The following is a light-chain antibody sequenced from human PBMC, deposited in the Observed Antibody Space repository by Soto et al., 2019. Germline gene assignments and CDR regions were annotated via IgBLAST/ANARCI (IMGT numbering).Light chain of an antibody. J-gene: IGKJ1*01. Sequence: ILLTQSPGTLALSAGERATLSCRASQSVSSSYLAWYQQNPGHAPSLLIYGASTRATGIPARLSGSGSGTAFTLTINSPQSEDFAVYYCQQYNNWWTFGQGTKVDIK. V-gene: IGKV3-15*01. CDR2: GAS. CDR1: QSVSSSY. CDR3: QQYNNWWT.